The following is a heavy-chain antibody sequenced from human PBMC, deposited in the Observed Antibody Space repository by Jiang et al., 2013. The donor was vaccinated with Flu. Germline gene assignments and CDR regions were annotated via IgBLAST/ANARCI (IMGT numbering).Heavy chain of an antibody. V-gene: IGHV5-51*01. J-gene: IGHJ4*02. D-gene: IGHD6-13*01. CDR3: ATTLSSSWPINPDY. CDR2: IYPHDADT. CDR1: GYDFPNYW. Sequence: GAEVKKPGESLKISCKGSGYDFPNYWIGWVRQMPGKGLEWMGIIYPHDADTRYSPSFQGQVTISADKSISTAYLQWSSLKASDTAMYYCATTLSSSWPINPDYWGQGTLVTVSS.